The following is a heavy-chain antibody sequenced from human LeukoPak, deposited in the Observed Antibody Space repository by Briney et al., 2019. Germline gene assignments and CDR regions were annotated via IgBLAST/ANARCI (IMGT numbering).Heavy chain of an antibody. J-gene: IGHJ5*02. CDR3: VRGRRYCSGGSCPVNWFDP. CDR2: INHSGST. CDR1: GGSFSGYY. V-gene: IGHV4-34*01. D-gene: IGHD2-15*01. Sequence: SETLSLTCAVYGGSFSGYYWSWIRQPPGKGLEWIGEINHSGSTNYNPSLKSRVTISVDSSKNQFSLKLSSVTAADTAVYYCVRGRRYCSGGSCPVNWFDPWGQGTLVTVSS.